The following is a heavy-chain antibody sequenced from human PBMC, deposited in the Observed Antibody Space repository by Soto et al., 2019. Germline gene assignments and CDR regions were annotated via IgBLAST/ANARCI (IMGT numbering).Heavy chain of an antibody. J-gene: IGHJ4*02. CDR1: GYTFTSYG. Sequence: QVHLVQSGAEVKKPGASVKVSCKGSGYTFTSYGITWVRQAPGQGLEWMGWISAHNGTRDYAKKLQGRVTVTRDTSTSRAYMELRSLRSDDTAVYYCARGRYGDYWGQGALVTVSS. CDR3: ARGRYGDY. V-gene: IGHV1-18*01. CDR2: ISAHNGTR. D-gene: IGHD1-1*01.